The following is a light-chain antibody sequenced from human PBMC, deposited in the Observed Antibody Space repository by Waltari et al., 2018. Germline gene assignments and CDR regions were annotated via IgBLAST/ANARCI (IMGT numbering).Light chain of an antibody. CDR1: QDIRSW. Sequence: DIQLPQSQSSVSASVGARVTITCRASQDIRSWLAWYQQRPGKAPKLLIYGASSLPSGFPSRFSGSGSGTDFTLTISGLQPEDFATYYCQQAHTFPPTFGPVTKVHIQ. V-gene: IGKV1-12*01. CDR2: GAS. CDR3: QQAHTFPPT. J-gene: IGKJ3*01.